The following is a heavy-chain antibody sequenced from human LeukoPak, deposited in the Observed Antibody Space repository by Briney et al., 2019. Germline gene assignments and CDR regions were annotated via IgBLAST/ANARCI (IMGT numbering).Heavy chain of an antibody. D-gene: IGHD3-3*01. J-gene: IGHJ3*02. Sequence: GGSLRLSCAVSGFSFSTYAMTWVRQAPGKGLEWVSAISSSGGITYYADSVKGRFTVSRDNSKNTLYLQMNSLRAEDTAVYYCARGLRFLEPYAFDIWGQGTMVTVSS. CDR3: ARGLRFLEPYAFDI. V-gene: IGHV3-23*01. CDR1: GFSFSTYA. CDR2: ISSSGGIT.